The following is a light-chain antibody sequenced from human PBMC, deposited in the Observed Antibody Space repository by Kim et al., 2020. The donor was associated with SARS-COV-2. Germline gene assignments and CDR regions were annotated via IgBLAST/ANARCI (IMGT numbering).Light chain of an antibody. CDR3: QQYYYSPLT. J-gene: IGKJ4*01. CDR2: AAS. V-gene: IGKV1-39*01. CDR1: QRISNF. Sequence: DTQMTQSPSSLSASVGDRVTITCRASQRISNFLSWYQQKSGRTPKLLIYAASSLQSGVPSMFSGSGSGTDFTLTISSLQPEDFATYYCQQYYYSPLTFGGGTKVDIK.